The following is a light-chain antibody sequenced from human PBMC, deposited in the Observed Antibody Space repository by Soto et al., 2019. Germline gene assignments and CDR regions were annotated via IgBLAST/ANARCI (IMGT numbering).Light chain of an antibody. J-gene: IGLJ1*01. CDR2: EVS. Sequence: QSALTQPASVSGSPGQSIAISCSGTTSDVGDYKSVSWYQHHPGKVPKLVIFEVSNRPSGVSNRFSGSKSGNTASLTVSGLQAEDEADYYCGSYAGSDTYVFGTGTKVTVL. V-gene: IGLV2-14*01. CDR1: TSDVGDYKS. CDR3: GSYAGSDTYV.